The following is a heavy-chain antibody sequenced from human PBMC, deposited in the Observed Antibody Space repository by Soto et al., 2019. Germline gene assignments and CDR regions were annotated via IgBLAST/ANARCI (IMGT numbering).Heavy chain of an antibody. CDR3: ARAQWFGDPFDY. CDR2: IYWDDDK. D-gene: IGHD3-10*01. J-gene: IGHJ4*02. V-gene: IGHV2-5*02. CDR1: GFSFSIGGVG. Sequence: QITLKESGPTLVKPTQTLTLTCTFSGFSFSIGGVGVGWIRQPPGKALEWLALIYWDDDKRFSPSLRTRLTISKDTSKNQVVLSMTNMDPVDTATYYCARAQWFGDPFDYCGQGTLVTVSS.